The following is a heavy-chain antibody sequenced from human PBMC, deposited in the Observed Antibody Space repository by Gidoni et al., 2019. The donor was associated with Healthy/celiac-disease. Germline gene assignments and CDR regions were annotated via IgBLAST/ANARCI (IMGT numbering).Heavy chain of an antibody. CDR2: IIPIFGTA. D-gene: IGHD2-15*01. J-gene: IGHJ6*02. CDR1: GGTFSSYA. Sequence: QVQLVQSGAEVKKPGSSVKVSCKASGGTFSSYAISWVRQAPGQGLEWMGGIIPIFGTANYAHKFQGRVTITADESTSTAYMELSSLRSEDTAVYYCARDRGYCSGGSCPDYYYYGMDVWGQGTTVTVSS. V-gene: IGHV1-69*19. CDR3: ARDRGYCSGGSCPDYYYYGMDV.